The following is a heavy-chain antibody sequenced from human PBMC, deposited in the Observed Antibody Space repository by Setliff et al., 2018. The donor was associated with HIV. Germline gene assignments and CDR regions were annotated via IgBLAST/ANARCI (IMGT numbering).Heavy chain of an antibody. CDR2: IIPMYNIP. CDR1: GGTLSNYV. J-gene: IGHJ3*02. V-gene: IGHV1-69*15. D-gene: IGHD6-13*01. CDR3: ARDQTGVAAAAFGGGSAWSDEGFDI. Sequence: VKVSCKPSGGTLSNYVITWVRQAPGQGLEWMGMIIPMYNIPAYAQRFPGRVTFTADESTSTSYMELSSLSSEDTAVYYWARDQTGVAAAAFGGGSAWSDEGFDIWGQGT.